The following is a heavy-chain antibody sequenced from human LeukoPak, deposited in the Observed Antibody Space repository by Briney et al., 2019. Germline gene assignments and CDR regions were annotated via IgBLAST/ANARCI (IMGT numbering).Heavy chain of an antibody. D-gene: IGHD1-14*01. CDR2: ISSSSTI. V-gene: IGHV3-48*04. J-gene: IGHJ5*02. Sequence: GGSLRLSCAASGFTFSSYSMNWVRQAPGKGLEWVSYISSSSTIYYADSVKGRFTISRDNAKNSLYLQMNSLRAEDTAVYYCARGPQKRPAWFDPWGQGTLVTVSS. CDR3: ARGPQKRPAWFDP. CDR1: GFTFSSYS.